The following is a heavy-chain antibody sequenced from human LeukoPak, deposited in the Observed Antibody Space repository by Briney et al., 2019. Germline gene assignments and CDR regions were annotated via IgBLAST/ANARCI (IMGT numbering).Heavy chain of an antibody. V-gene: IGHV4-38-2*02. Sequence: SSETLSLTCTVSGYSISSGYYWGWIRQPPGKGLEWIGAVSHSGSTYYNPSLKSRVTISIDASKNQFSLKLSSVTAADTAVYYCASSAPAIVGATGGFDYWGQGTLVTVSS. J-gene: IGHJ4*02. D-gene: IGHD1-26*01. CDR1: GYSISSGYY. CDR2: VSHSGST. CDR3: ASSAPAIVGATGGFDY.